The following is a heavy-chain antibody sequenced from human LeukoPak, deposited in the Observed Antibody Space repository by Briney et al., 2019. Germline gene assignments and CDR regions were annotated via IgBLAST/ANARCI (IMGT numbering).Heavy chain of an antibody. Sequence: SETLSLTCTVSGGSISSYYWSWIRQPPGKGLEWIGYIYYSGSTNYNPPLKSRVTISVDTSKNQFSLKLSSVTAADTAVYYCARGGREGYYYYYMDVWGKGTTVTVSS. CDR2: IYYSGST. CDR3: ARGGREGYYYYYMDV. D-gene: IGHD3-16*01. V-gene: IGHV4-59*08. CDR1: GGSISSYY. J-gene: IGHJ6*03.